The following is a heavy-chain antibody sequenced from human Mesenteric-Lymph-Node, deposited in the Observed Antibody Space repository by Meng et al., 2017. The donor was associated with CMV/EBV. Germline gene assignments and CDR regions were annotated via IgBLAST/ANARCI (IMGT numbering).Heavy chain of an antibody. V-gene: IGHV3-13*01. CDR2: IASGGDT. CDR3: ARVGLGYHGMDV. J-gene: IGHJ6*02. Sequence: GESLKISCAASGFNFRNYDMHWVRQVTGKGLEWVSAIASGGDTYYAGSVRGRFTISRENVKNSLYLEMNSLRAGDMALYYCARVGLGYHGMDVWGQGTTVTVSS. D-gene: IGHD5/OR15-5a*01. CDR1: GFNFRNYD.